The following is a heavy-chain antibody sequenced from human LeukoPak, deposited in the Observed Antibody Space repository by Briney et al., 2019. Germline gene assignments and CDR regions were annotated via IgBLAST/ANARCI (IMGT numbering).Heavy chain of an antibody. CDR3: ARGNVSMVRGVRDNYYYGMDV. V-gene: IGHV4-34*01. Sequence: PSETLSLTCAVYGGPLSGYYWSWIRHPPGKGLEWIGDINHSGSTNLNPSLKSRVTLSVDTSKNQFSLKLSSVTAADTAVYYCARGNVSMVRGVRDNYYYGMDVWGKGTTVTVSS. CDR2: INHSGST. D-gene: IGHD3-10*01. J-gene: IGHJ6*04. CDR1: GGPLSGYY.